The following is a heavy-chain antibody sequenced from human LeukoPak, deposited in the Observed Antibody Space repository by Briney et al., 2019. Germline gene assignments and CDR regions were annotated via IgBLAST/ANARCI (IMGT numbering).Heavy chain of an antibody. CDR2: ISAYNGNT. V-gene: IGHV1-18*01. J-gene: IGHJ3*02. CDR3: ARGVLLQGRGAFDI. Sequence: ASVKVSCKASGYIFTSYGISWVRQAPGQGLEWMGWISAYNGNTNYAQKLQGRVTMTTDTSTTTAYMELRSLRPDDTAVYYCARGVLLQGRGAFDIWGQGAMVTVSS. CDR1: GYIFTSYG. D-gene: IGHD2-15*01.